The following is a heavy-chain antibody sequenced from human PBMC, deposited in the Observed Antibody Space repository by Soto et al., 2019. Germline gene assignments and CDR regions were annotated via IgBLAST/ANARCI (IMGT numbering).Heavy chain of an antibody. Sequence: EVQLVESGGGLVQPGGSLRLSCAASGFTFGNYWMYWVRQAPGKGLVWVSRINSDGSVSSYADSVKGRLTISRDNVKNTPYLQMDSLRVEDTAVYYCARGECVGGTCYSVAGSFYYYMDVWGKGTTVTVFS. D-gene: IGHD2-15*01. J-gene: IGHJ6*03. CDR1: GFTFGNYW. V-gene: IGHV3-74*01. CDR3: ARGECVGGTCYSVAGSFYYYMDV. CDR2: INSDGSVS.